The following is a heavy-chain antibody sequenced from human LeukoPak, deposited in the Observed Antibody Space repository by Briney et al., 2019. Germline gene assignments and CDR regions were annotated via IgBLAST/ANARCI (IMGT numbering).Heavy chain of an antibody. D-gene: IGHD3-3*01. CDR1: GFTFSSYA. Sequence: PGGSLRLSCAASGFTFSSYAMSWVRQAPGKGLEWVSAISGSGGSTYYADSVKGRFTISRDNSKNTLYLQMNSLRAEDTAVYYCAKDRGDGNFWSGRLAFDIWGQGTMVTVSS. V-gene: IGHV3-23*01. J-gene: IGHJ3*02. CDR2: ISGSGGST. CDR3: AKDRGDGNFWSGRLAFDI.